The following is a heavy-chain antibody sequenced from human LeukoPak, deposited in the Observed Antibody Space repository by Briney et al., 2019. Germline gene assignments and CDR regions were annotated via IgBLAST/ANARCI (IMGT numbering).Heavy chain of an antibody. V-gene: IGHV1-3*01. D-gene: IGHD3-10*01. J-gene: IGHJ4*02. CDR1: GYTFTSYA. CDR2: INAGNGNT. Sequence: ASVKVSCKASGYTFTSYAMHWVRQAPGQRLEWMGWINAGNGNTKYSQKFQGRVTITRDTSASTAYMELSSLRFEDTAVYYCARGSYYYGSGSYYKLWGQGTLVTVSS. CDR3: ARGSYYYGSGSYYKL.